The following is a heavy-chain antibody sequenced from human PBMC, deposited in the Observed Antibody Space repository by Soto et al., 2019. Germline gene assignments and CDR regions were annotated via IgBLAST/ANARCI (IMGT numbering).Heavy chain of an antibody. Sequence: PGESLKISCKGSGYSFTSYWIGWVRQMPGKGLEWMGIIYPGDSDTRYSPSFQGQVTISADKSISTAYLQWSSLKASDTAMYYCARYIAAADNYYYGMDVWGQGTTVTVSS. D-gene: IGHD6-13*01. J-gene: IGHJ6*02. CDR2: IYPGDSDT. CDR1: GYSFTSYW. CDR3: ARYIAAADNYYYGMDV. V-gene: IGHV5-51*01.